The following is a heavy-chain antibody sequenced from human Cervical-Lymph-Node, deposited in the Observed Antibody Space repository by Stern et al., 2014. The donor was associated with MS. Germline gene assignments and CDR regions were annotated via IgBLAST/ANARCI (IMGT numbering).Heavy chain of an antibody. CDR1: GATFSTNA. J-gene: IGHJ5*02. CDR2: IVPIFGKA. D-gene: IGHD4-23*01. V-gene: IGHV1-69*01. Sequence: QVQLVQSGAEVRKPWASVKVSCKASGATFSTNAISWLRQAPGRGPEWMGAIVPIFGKANYVQKLRGRLTITADESASTAYMELRSLRSEDTAVYYCAREHHGGNFASWGQGTLVTVSS. CDR3: AREHHGGNFAS.